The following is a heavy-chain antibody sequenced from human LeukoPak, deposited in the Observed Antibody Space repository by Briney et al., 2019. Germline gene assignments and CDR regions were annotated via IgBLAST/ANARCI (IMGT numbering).Heavy chain of an antibody. J-gene: IGHJ6*03. Sequence: SVKVSCKASGGTFSRYAISWVRQAPGQGHEWMGGITPIFGTANYAQKFQGRVTITADESTSTAYMELSSLRSEDTAVYHCARVGWGSNYYYYYMDVWGKGTTVTVSS. V-gene: IGHV1-69*13. CDR1: GGTFSRYA. CDR2: ITPIFGTA. CDR3: ARVGWGSNYYYYYMDV. D-gene: IGHD2-21*01.